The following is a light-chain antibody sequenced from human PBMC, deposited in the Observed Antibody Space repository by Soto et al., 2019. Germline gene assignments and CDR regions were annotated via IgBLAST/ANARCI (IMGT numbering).Light chain of an antibody. Sequence: QSALTQPASVSGSPGQSITISCTGTRRDIGHYDYVSWYQQHPGKAPKLMIYHVTYRPSGVSNRYSGYKSGNSASLTISGHQADDEADYYCCSLTTSHTYVFGSGTKVTVL. CDR2: HVT. V-gene: IGLV2-14*03. J-gene: IGLJ1*01. CDR3: CSLTTSHTYV. CDR1: RRDIGHYDY.